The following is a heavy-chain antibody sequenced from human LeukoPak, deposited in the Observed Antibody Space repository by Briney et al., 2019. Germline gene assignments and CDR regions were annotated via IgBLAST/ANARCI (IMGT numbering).Heavy chain of an antibody. J-gene: IGHJ4*02. D-gene: IGHD5-18*01. V-gene: IGHV4-61*01. CDR2: IYYSGST. Sequence: ASETLSLTCTVSGYSISSGYYWGWIRQPPGKGLEWIGYIYYSGSTNYNPSLKSRVTISVGTSKNQFSLKLSSVTAADTAVYYCARDTNGGAMADYWGQGTLVTVSS. CDR3: ARDTNGGAMADY. CDR1: GYSISSGYY.